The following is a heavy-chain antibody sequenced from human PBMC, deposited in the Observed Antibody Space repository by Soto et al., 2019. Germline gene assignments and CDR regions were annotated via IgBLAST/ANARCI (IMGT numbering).Heavy chain of an antibody. CDR1: GGSISSSSYY. CDR2: IYYSGST. J-gene: IGHJ4*02. V-gene: IGHV4-39*01. Sequence: SETLSLTCTVSGGSISSSSYYWGWIRQPPGKGLEWIGSIYYSGSTYYNPSLKSRVTISVDTSKNQFSLKLSSVTAAETAVYYCVVGHQLLWDDYWGQGTLVTVSS. D-gene: IGHD2-2*01. CDR3: VVGHQLLWDDY.